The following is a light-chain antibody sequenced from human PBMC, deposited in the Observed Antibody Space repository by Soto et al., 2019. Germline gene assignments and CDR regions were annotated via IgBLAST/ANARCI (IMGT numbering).Light chain of an antibody. CDR3: QQYSTYSRT. CDR2: KAS. CDR1: QSISSW. J-gene: IGKJ1*01. Sequence: DVQMTQSPSTLSASVGDRVTITCRASQSISSWLAWYQQKPGKAPNLLIYKASTLESGVPSRFSGSGSGTEFTLTITSLQPDDSATYYCQQYSTYSRTFGLGTKVEIQ. V-gene: IGKV1-5*03.